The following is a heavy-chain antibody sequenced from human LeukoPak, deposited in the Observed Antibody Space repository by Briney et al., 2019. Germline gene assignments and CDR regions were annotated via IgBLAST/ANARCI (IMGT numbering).Heavy chain of an antibody. CDR2: ISSSSYT. CDR3: ARADSSGDFDY. J-gene: IGHJ4*02. D-gene: IGHD3-10*01. V-gene: IGHV3-21*01. CDR1: GFTFSSYS. Sequence: GGSLRLSCAASGFTFSSYSMNWVRQAPGKGLEWVSSISSSSYTYYADSVKGRFTISRDNAKNSLYLQMNSLRAEDTAVYYCARADSSGDFDYWGQGTLVTVSS.